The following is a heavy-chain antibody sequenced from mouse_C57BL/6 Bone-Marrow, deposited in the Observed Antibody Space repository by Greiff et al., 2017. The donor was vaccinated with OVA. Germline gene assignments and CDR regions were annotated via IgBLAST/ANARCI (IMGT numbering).Heavy chain of an antibody. CDR3: ARGAVVAFDY. J-gene: IGHJ2*01. CDR2: IDPSDSYT. V-gene: IGHV1-69*01. Sequence: QVQLQQPGAELVMPGASVKLSCKASGYTFTSYWMHWVKQRPGQGLEWIGEIDPSDSYTNYNQKFKGKSTLTVDKSSSTAYMQLSSLTSEDSAVYYWARGAVVAFDYWGQGTTLTVSS. D-gene: IGHD1-1*01. CDR1: GYTFTSYW.